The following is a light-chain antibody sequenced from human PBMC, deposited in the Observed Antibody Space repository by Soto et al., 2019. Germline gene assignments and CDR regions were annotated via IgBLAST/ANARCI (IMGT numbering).Light chain of an antibody. CDR2: TAT. CDR1: QDIANW. CDR3: HQSHTFPFA. Sequence: DIPMTQSPASVSASVGDRVTMTCRASQDIANWVAWYQQKPGTAPKALIFTATTLRSGVPSRFSGSGSGTEFSLTISSLRPEDFATYYCHQSHTFPFAFGQGTKVEMK. J-gene: IGKJ2*01. V-gene: IGKV1-12*01.